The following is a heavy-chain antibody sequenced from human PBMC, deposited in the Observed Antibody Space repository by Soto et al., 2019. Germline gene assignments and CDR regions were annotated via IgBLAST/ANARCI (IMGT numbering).Heavy chain of an antibody. CDR1: GYTFTGYY. Sequence: GASVKVSCKASGYTFTGYYMHWVRQAPGQGLEWMGWINPNSGGTNYAQKFQGWVTMTRDTSISTAYTELSRLRSDDTAVCYCARGNYYGDYPGSPYYFDYWGQGTLVTVSS. J-gene: IGHJ4*02. CDR2: INPNSGGT. D-gene: IGHD4-17*01. V-gene: IGHV1-2*04. CDR3: ARGNYYGDYPGSPYYFDY.